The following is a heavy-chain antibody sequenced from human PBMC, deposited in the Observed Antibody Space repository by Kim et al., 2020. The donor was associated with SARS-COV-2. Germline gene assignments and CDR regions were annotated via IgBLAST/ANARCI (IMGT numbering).Heavy chain of an antibody. CDR2: FDYSGST. D-gene: IGHD6-13*01. CDR1: GGSISNYY. CDR3: ARRGAAAGFDS. Sequence: SETLSLTCIVSGGSISNYYWSWIRQPPGQGLDWIGNFDYSGSTNFNPSLKSRVIISVNLSKNQFSLKLRSVTAADTAVYYCARRGAAAGFDSWGQGTLVT. J-gene: IGHJ4*02. V-gene: IGHV4-59*08.